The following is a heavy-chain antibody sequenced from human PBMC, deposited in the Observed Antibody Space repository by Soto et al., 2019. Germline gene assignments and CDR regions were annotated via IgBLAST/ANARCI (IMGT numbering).Heavy chain of an antibody. CDR2: ITSTSSAI. Sequence: GGSLRLSCAASGFPFSFYSMNWVRQAPGKGLEWISYITSTSSAINYAESVRGRYTISRDNAMRSLFLHMNSLRDEDTAVYYCARDGKGAAYTHGPYYFDYWGQGALVTVSS. D-gene: IGHD1-1*01. CDR1: GFPFSFYS. J-gene: IGHJ4*02. V-gene: IGHV3-48*02. CDR3: ARDGKGAAYTHGPYYFDY.